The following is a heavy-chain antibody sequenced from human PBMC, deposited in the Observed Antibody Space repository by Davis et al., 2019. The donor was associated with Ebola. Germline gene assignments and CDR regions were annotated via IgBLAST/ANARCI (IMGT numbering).Heavy chain of an antibody. Sequence: PGRSLRLSCEASGFSFSSYWMSWVRQAPGKGLEWVSSISSSSSNIYYTDSVKGRFTLSRDNAQNSLYMQMNSRIAEDTAVYYCARDWTYWGQGTLVTVSS. CDR3: ARDWTY. CDR2: ISSSSSNI. J-gene: IGHJ4*02. CDR1: GFSFSSYW. V-gene: IGHV3-21*01. D-gene: IGHD3/OR15-3a*01.